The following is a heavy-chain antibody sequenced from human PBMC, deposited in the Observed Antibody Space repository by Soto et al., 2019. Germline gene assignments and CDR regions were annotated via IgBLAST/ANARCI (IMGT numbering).Heavy chain of an antibody. Sequence: QVQLVQSGPEVKKPGSSVKVSCKTSGGTLSSYSISWVRQAPGQGLEWVGRIITFVGKANVAQQFQGRVTITADRSTETTYMELMSLTSDDTAVYYCAGVTGGHDSGGNYMDVWGTGTTVTVSS. CDR2: IITFVGKA. V-gene: IGHV1-69*08. CDR1: GGTLSSYS. CDR3: AGVTGGHDSGGNYMDV. J-gene: IGHJ6*03. D-gene: IGHD5-12*01.